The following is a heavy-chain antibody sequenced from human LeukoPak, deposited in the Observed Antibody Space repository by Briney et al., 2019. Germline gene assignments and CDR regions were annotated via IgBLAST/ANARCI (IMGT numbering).Heavy chain of an antibody. CDR1: GGSISGYY. J-gene: IGHJ4*02. D-gene: IGHD6-6*01. CDR2: FYYSGST. Sequence: SETLSLTCTVSGGSISGYYWSWIRQPPGKGLEWIGYFYYSGSTNYNPSLKSRVTISVDTSKNQFSLKLSSVTAADTAVYYCARVDPDSSSTLEVFDYWGQGTLVTVSS. CDR3: ARVDPDSSSTLEVFDY. V-gene: IGHV4-59*01.